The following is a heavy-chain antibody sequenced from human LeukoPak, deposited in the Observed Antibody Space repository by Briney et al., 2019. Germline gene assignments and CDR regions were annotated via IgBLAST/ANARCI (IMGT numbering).Heavy chain of an antibody. CDR3: ARANWNYLLDAFDI. Sequence: GGSLRLSCAASGFTFSSYGMHWVRQAPGKGLEWVAVISYDGSNKYYADSVKGRFTISRDNSKNTLYLQMNSLRAEDTAVYYCARANWNYLLDAFDIWGQGTMVTVSS. V-gene: IGHV3-30*03. D-gene: IGHD1-7*01. CDR1: GFTFSSYG. CDR2: ISYDGSNK. J-gene: IGHJ3*02.